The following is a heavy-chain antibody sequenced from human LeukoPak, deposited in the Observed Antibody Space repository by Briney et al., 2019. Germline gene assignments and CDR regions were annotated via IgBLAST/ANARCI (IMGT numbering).Heavy chain of an antibody. CDR1: GYTFSVYY. D-gene: IGHD2-2*01. J-gene: IGHJ4*02. Sequence: ASVKVSCKASGYTFSVYYMQWVRQAPGQGLEWMGWINPNSGGTNYAQKFQGRVTMTRDTSISTAYMELSRLRSDDTAVYYCARLRVVVPIFDYWGQGTLVTVSS. CDR3: ARLRVVVPIFDY. CDR2: INPNSGGT. V-gene: IGHV1-2*02.